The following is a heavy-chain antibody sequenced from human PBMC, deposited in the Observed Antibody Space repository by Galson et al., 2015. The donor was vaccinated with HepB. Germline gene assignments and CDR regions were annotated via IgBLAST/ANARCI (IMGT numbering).Heavy chain of an antibody. Sequence: SVKVSCKASGGTFSSYAISWVRQAPGQGLEWMGRIIPILGIANYAQKFQGRVTITADKSTSTAYMELSSLRSEDTAVYYCARGRAVSAGPAVDYWGQGTLVTVSS. CDR1: GGTFSSYA. CDR3: ARGRAVSAGPAVDY. CDR2: IIPILGIA. J-gene: IGHJ4*02. V-gene: IGHV1-69*04. D-gene: IGHD2-2*01.